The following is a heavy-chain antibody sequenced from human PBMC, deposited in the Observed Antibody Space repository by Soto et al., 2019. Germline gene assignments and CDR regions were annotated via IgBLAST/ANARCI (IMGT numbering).Heavy chain of an antibody. V-gene: IGHV4-61*01. CDR1: GGSVSSGSYY. J-gene: IGHJ6*02. D-gene: IGHD4-4*01. Sequence: PSETLSLTCTVSGGSVSSGSYYWSWIRQPPGKGLEWIGYIYYSGSTNYNPSLKSRVTISVDTSKNQFSLKLSSVTAADTAVYYCAGLKLQYPPYYYYGMDVWGQGTTVTVSS. CDR3: AGLKLQYPPYYYYGMDV. CDR2: IYYSGST.